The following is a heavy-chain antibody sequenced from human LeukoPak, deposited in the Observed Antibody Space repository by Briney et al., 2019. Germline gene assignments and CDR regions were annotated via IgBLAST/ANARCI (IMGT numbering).Heavy chain of an antibody. J-gene: IGHJ6*03. CDR1: GGTFSSYV. CDR2: IIPVFGTA. V-gene: IGHV1-69*06. D-gene: IGHD2-15*01. CDR3: AINQAGYCGGGSCYRHEFYYMDV. Sequence: SVKVSCKASGGTFSSYVISWVRQAPGQGLEWMGGIIPVFGTANYAEKFQDRVTITADKSTSTAYMELSSLRSEDTAMYYCAINQAGYCGGGSCYRHEFYYMDVWGKGTSVTVSS.